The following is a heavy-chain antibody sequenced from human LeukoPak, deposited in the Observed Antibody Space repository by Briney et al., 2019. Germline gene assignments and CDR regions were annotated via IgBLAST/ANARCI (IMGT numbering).Heavy chain of an antibody. D-gene: IGHD6-13*01. CDR1: GGSISSGDYY. V-gene: IGHV4-30-4*01. J-gene: IGHJ4*02. CDR2: IYYSGST. CDR3: AGSLSSSWYFFDY. Sequence: PSQTLSLTCTVSGGSISSGDYYWSWIRQPPGKGLEWIGYIYYSGSTYYNPSLKSRVTISVDTSKSQFSLKLSSVTAADTAVYYCAGSLSSSWYFFDYWGQGTLVTVSS.